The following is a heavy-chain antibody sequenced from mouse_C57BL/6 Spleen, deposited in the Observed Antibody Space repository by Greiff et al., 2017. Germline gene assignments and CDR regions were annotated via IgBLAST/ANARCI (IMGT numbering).Heavy chain of an antibody. CDR2: IYPGHGDP. CDR3: ARSLDITTGFAY. V-gene: IGHV1-80*01. Sequence: QVQLQQSGAELVKPGASVKISCKASGYAFSSYWMNWVKQRPGKGLEWIGQIYPGHGDPNYNGKFKGKATLTADKSSSTAYMQLSSLTSEDSSVYFCARSLDITTGFAYWGQGTLVTVAA. CDR1: GYAFSSYW. D-gene: IGHD1-1*01. J-gene: IGHJ3*01.